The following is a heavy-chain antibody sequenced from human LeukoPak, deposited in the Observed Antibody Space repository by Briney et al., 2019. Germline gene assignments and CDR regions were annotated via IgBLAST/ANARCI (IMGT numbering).Heavy chain of an antibody. Sequence: GGSLRLSCAASGFTFSSYSMNWVRQAPGKGLEWVAVISYDGSNKYYADSVTGRFTISRDNSKNTLYLQMNSLRAEDTAVYYCARGLPYIAAAAYFDYWGQGTLVTVSS. CDR3: ARGLPYIAAAAYFDY. J-gene: IGHJ4*02. CDR1: GFTFSSYS. CDR2: ISYDGSNK. V-gene: IGHV3-30*03. D-gene: IGHD6-13*01.